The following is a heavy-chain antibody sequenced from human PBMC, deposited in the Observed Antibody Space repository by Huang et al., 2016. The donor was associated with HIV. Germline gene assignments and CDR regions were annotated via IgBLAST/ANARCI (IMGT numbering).Heavy chain of an antibody. CDR3: AKGIKSSGSYYFDY. CDR2: ISGNGGRT. Sequence: EVQLLESGGGLVQPGGSLRLSCAAYGFTFYNYAMNWVRQAPGKGLKWVSTISGNGGRTYYADSVKGRFTISRDNSKNTLYLHMNSLRVEDTAVYYCAKGIKSSGSYYFDYWGQGTLVAVSS. J-gene: IGHJ4*02. CDR1: GFTFYNYA. D-gene: IGHD3-10*01. V-gene: IGHV3-23*01.